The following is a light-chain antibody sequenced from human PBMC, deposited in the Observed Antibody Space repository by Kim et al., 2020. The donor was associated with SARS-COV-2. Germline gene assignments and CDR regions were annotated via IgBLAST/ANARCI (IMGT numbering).Light chain of an antibody. CDR3: QTWDSITVV. V-gene: IGLV3-1*01. CDR1: KLGEKY. J-gene: IGLJ2*01. Sequence: VSPGQTASITCSGDKLGEKYACWYQQKPGQSPVLVIYQDTKRPSGIPERFSGSNSGNTATLTISGTQAMDEADYYCQTWDSITVVFGGWTQLTVL. CDR2: QDT.